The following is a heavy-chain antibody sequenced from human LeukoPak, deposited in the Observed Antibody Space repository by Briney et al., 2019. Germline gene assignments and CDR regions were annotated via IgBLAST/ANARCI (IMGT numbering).Heavy chain of an antibody. V-gene: IGHV3-48*01. CDR1: GFTFSSYS. CDR2: ISSGSSTI. Sequence: PGGSLRLSCAASGFTFSSYSMNWVRQAPGRGLEWVSYISSGSSTIYYADSVKGRFTISRDNAKNSLYLQMNSLRAEDTAVYYCAKVKRSGSYYVPPGAFDYWGQGTLVTVSS. CDR3: AKVKRSGSYYVPPGAFDY. J-gene: IGHJ4*02. D-gene: IGHD1-26*01.